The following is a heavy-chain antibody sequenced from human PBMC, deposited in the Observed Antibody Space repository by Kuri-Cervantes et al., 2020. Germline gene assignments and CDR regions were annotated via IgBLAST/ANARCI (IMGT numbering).Heavy chain of an antibody. V-gene: IGHV6-1*01. J-gene: IGHJ4*02. CDR3: ASVAVAGKGPDY. CDR2: TYYRSKWYN. D-gene: IGHD6-19*01. Sequence: SCAISGDSVSSNSAAWNWIRQSPSRGLEWLGRTYYRSKWYNDYAVSVKSRITINPDTSKNQFSLKLSSVTAADTAVYYCASVAVAGKGPDYWGQGTRVTVSS. CDR1: GDSVSSNSAA.